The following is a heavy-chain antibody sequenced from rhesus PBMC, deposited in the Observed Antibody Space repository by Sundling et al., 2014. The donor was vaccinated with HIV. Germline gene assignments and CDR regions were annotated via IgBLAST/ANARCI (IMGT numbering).Heavy chain of an antibody. Sequence: EVQLVESGGGVVQPGGSLRLSCAASGFTFDDYAMHWVRQAPGKGLEWVSGINWSADTTAYTDSVKGRFTISRDNAKNSLYLQMNRLRAEDTALYYCARNLNPIYGLDSWGQGVVVTVSS. CDR3: ARNLNPIYGLDS. J-gene: IGHJ6*01. CDR1: GFTFDDYA. CDR2: INWSADTT. V-gene: IGHV3-201*01. D-gene: IGHD1-1*01.